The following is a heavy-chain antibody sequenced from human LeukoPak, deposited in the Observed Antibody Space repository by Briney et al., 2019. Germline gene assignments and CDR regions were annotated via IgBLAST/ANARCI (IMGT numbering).Heavy chain of an antibody. CDR2: ISSSSSYI. Sequence: GGSLRLSCAASGITFSNYWMNWVRQAPGKGLEWVSSISSSSSYIHYADSVKGRFTISRDNAKNSLYLQMNSLRVEDTAVYYCARTIFGGYCSSTSCYAGGYLDYWGQGTLVTVAS. CDR1: GITFSNYW. D-gene: IGHD2-2*03. J-gene: IGHJ4*02. CDR3: ARTIFGGYCSSTSCYAGGYLDY. V-gene: IGHV3-21*04.